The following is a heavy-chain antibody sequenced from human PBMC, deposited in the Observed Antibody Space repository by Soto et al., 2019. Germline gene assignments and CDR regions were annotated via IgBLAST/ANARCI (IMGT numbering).Heavy chain of an antibody. J-gene: IGHJ5*02. CDR2: IYPGDSDT. Sequence: GESLKISCQGSGYSFTRYWIGWVRHIPGKGLEWMGIIYPGDSDTRYSPSFQGQVTISADKYISTAYLQWSSLKASDTAMYYCARHSWNLQNWFDPWGQGTLVTVSS. CDR1: GYSFTRYW. CDR3: ARHSWNLQNWFDP. V-gene: IGHV5-51*01. D-gene: IGHD1-7*01.